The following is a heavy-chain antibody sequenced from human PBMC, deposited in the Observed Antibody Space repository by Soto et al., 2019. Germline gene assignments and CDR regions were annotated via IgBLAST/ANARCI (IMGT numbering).Heavy chain of an antibody. CDR1: GYTFTDYD. Sequence: GASGKVSCKTSGYTFTDYDINWVRQAPGQGLEWMGGIIPIFGTANYAQKFQGRVTITADESTSTAYMELSSLRSEDTAVYYCARDRPYGDRSDGMDVWGQGTTVTVSS. CDR3: ARDRPYGDRSDGMDV. D-gene: IGHD4-17*01. V-gene: IGHV1-69*13. CDR2: IIPIFGTA. J-gene: IGHJ6*02.